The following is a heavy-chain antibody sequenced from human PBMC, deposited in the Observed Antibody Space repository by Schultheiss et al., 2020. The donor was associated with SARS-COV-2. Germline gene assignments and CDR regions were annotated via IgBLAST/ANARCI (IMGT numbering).Heavy chain of an antibody. Sequence: ASVKVSCKASGGTFSSYAISWVRQAPGQGLEWMGWINPNSGGTNYAQKFQGWVTMTRDTSISTAYMELSRLRSDDTAVYYCARGLVPANGDSLDYWGQGTLVTVSS. CDR1: GGTFSSYA. J-gene: IGHJ4*02. D-gene: IGHD3-16*01. V-gene: IGHV1-2*04. CDR3: ARGLVPANGDSLDY. CDR2: INPNSGGT.